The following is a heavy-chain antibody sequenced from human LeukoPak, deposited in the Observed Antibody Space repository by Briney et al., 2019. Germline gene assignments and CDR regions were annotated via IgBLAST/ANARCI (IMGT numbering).Heavy chain of an antibody. CDR2: VYTRGGT. V-gene: IGHV4-61*02. J-gene: IGHJ6*03. CDR1: DGSISSGSYY. Sequence: SETLSLTCTVSDGSISSGSYYWTWIRQPAGKGLEWIGRVYTRGGTTYNPSLKSRVTISIDTSKKQSSLKLSSVTAADTAVYYCARDRDYYGSGSYQTSYYYYMDVWGKGTTVTVSS. D-gene: IGHD3-10*01. CDR3: ARDRDYYGSGSYQTSYYYYMDV.